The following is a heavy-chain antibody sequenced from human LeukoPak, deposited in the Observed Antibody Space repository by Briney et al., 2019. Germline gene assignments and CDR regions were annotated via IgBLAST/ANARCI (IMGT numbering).Heavy chain of an antibody. J-gene: IGHJ4*02. CDR2: ISHSGST. CDR3: ARTNYFDSSGYYFFDY. CDR1: GGSISSSNW. Sequence: PSETLSLTCAVSGGSISSSNWWSWVRRPPGKGLEWIGEISHSGSTNYSPSLKSRLTISVDKSKNQFSLKLSSVTAADTAVYYCARTNYFDSSGYYFFDYWGQGTLVTVSS. D-gene: IGHD3-22*01. V-gene: IGHV4-4*02.